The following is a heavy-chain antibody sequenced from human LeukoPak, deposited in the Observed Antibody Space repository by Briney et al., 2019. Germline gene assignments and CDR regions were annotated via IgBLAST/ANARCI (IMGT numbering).Heavy chain of an antibody. V-gene: IGHV3-48*01. CDR3: ARGYSRAAFDI. Sequence: GGSLRLSCTASGFPFSSYSMNWVRQAPGKGLEWVSFISSTGGTIYYADSVKGRFTVSRDNGKNSLLLQMNSLRAEDTALYYCARGYSRAAFDIWGQGTVVAVSS. CDR1: GFPFSSYS. J-gene: IGHJ3*02. CDR2: ISSTGGTI. D-gene: IGHD2-15*01.